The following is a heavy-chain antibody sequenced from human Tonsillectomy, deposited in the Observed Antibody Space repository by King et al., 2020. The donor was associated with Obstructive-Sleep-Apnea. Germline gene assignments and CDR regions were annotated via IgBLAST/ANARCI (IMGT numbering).Heavy chain of an antibody. CDR2: ISWNSGSK. CDR3: AKSYSSGWYVPFDY. J-gene: IGHJ4*02. D-gene: IGHD6-19*01. CDR1: GFTFDDYA. V-gene: IGHV3-9*01. Sequence: VQLVESGGGLVQPGRSLRLSCAASGFTFDDYAMHWVRQAPGKGLEWVSGISWNSGSKGYADSVKGRFTISRDNAKNSLYLQMNSLRAEDTALYYCAKSYSSGWYVPFDYWGQGSLVTVSP.